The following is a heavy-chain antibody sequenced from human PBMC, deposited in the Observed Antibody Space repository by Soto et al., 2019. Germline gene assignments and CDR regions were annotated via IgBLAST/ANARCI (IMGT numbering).Heavy chain of an antibody. D-gene: IGHD4-17*01. CDR3: ASLTTSALGYSYDMDI. CDR2: IGGSGDST. J-gene: IGHJ6*02. CDR1: GFTFSSYA. Sequence: GGSLRLSCAASGFTFSSYAMNSVRQPPGKGLEWVSTIGGSGDSTFYADSVKGRFTISRDNSRITLDLQMNSLRAEDTAVYYCASLTTSALGYSYDMDIWGQETTVTISS. V-gene: IGHV3-23*01.